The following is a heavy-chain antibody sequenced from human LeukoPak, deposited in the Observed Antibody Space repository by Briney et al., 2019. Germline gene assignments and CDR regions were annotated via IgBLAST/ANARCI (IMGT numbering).Heavy chain of an antibody. CDR3: ARDRLDGTYFDY. CDR1: RFTFSSYG. D-gene: IGHD5-12*01. CDR2: IWYDGSNK. Sequence: PGGSLRLSCAASRFTFSSYGMHWVRQAPGKGLEWVAVIWYDGSNKYYADSVKGRFTISRDNSKNTLYLQMNSLRAEDTAVYYCARDRLDGTYFDYWGQGTLVTVSS. V-gene: IGHV3-33*01. J-gene: IGHJ4*02.